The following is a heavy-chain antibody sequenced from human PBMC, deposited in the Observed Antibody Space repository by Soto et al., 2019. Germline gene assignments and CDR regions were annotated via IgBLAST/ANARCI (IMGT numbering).Heavy chain of an antibody. D-gene: IGHD3-9*01. CDR2: ISAYNGNT. CDR1: GYTFNSYG. V-gene: IGHV1-18*01. Sequence: QVQLVQSGAEVKKPGASVKVSCKASGYTFNSYGITWVRQAPGQGIAWMGWISAYNGNTNYAQNLQVRVTRTTDTSTSTAYMELRSLRSDDTAVYYCARDQYDILTGYYSGDALAIWGQGTMVTVSS. J-gene: IGHJ3*02. CDR3: ARDQYDILTGYYSGDALAI.